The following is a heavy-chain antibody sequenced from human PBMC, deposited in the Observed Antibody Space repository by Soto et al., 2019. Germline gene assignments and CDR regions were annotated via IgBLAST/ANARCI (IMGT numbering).Heavy chain of an antibody. CDR3: TTDIRYYEFGSGPLPYMDV. J-gene: IGHJ6*03. CDR1: GFTFSNAW. CDR2: IKSKTDGGTT. V-gene: IGHV3-15*01. D-gene: IGHD3-3*01. Sequence: EVQLVESGGGLVKPGGSLRLSCAASGFTFSNAWMSWVRQAPGKGLEWVGRIKSKTDGGTTDYAAPVKGSFTISRDDSKNKLYLQMNSLKTEDTAVYYCTTDIRYYEFGSGPLPYMDVWGKGTTVTVSS.